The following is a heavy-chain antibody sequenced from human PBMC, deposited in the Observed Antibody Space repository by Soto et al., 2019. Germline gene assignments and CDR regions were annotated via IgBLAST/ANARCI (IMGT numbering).Heavy chain of an antibody. CDR1: AYRSTSYW. D-gene: IGHD1-26*01. CDR3: ASRVKSSGRCYNCDRKDF. J-gene: IGHJ6*02. V-gene: IGHV5-10-1*01. CDR2: IDPSDSYT. Sequence: PGQALKVSRKGSAYRSTSYWNSWGRQMPGKDQEWMGRIDPSDSYTNDSASFQGHVTISADTSISTAELQWSTLEAPDTGMYYCASRVKSSGRCYNCDRKDFWGRGSTVIGSS.